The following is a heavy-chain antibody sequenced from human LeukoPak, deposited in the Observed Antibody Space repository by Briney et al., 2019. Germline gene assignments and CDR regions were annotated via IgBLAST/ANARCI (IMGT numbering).Heavy chain of an antibody. J-gene: IGHJ4*02. CDR3: ASDQASDTFTIPFGC. D-gene: IGHD3-9*01. Sequence: PGGSLRLSCAASGFTFSHFWMSWVRQAPGKGLEWVANIKQDGSETYYVDSVKGRFTISRDNTKNSLYLQMNSLRAEDTAVYYCASDQASDTFTIPFGCWGQGTLVTVSS. CDR1: GFTFSHFW. CDR2: IKQDGSET. V-gene: IGHV3-7*01.